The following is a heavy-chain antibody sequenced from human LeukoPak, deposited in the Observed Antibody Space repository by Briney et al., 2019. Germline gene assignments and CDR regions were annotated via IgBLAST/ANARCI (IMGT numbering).Heavy chain of an antibody. V-gene: IGHV4-39*01. CDR2: IYYSGST. Sequence: KPSETLSLTCTGSGGSISSSSYYWGWIRQPPGKGLEWIGSIYYSGSTYYNPSLKSRVTISVDTSKNQFSLKLSSVTAADTAVYYCARISGDYYDSSGLFDYWGQGTLVTVSS. CDR3: ARISGDYYDSSGLFDY. D-gene: IGHD3-22*01. CDR1: GGSISSSSYY. J-gene: IGHJ4*02.